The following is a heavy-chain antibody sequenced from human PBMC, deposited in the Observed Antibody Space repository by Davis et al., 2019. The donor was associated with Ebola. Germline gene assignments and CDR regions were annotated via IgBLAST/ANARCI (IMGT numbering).Heavy chain of an antibody. Sequence: PGGSLRLSCKGSGYSFTSYWIGWVRQMPGKGLEWMGIIYPGDSDTRYSPSFQGQVTISADKSISTAYLQWSSLKASDTAMYYCARHYSLDTAMPDYWGQGTLVTVSS. CDR2: IYPGDSDT. D-gene: IGHD5-18*01. J-gene: IGHJ4*02. CDR3: ARHYSLDTAMPDY. CDR1: GYSFTSYW. V-gene: IGHV5-51*01.